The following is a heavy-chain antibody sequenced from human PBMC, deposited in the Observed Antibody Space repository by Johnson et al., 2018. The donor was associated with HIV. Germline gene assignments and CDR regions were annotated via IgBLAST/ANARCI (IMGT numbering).Heavy chain of an antibody. CDR2: IYSGGST. CDR1: GFTVSRNY. J-gene: IGHJ3*02. V-gene: IGHV3-66*01. Sequence: MLLVESGGGVVQPGGSLRLSCAASGFTVSRNYMSWVRQAPGKGLEWVSVIYSGGSTYHADSVKGRFTISRDNSKNTLYLQMNSLRAGDTAMYYCASPLIPGYYDFWPGAFAIWGQGTMVTVSS. D-gene: IGHD3-3*01. CDR3: ASPLIPGYYDFWPGAFAI.